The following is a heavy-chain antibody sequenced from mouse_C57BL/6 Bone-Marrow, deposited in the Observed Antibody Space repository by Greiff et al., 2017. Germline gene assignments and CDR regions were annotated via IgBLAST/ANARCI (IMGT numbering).Heavy chain of an antibody. CDR3: ARYHYSNYDYFDY. V-gene: IGHV14-3*01. CDR1: GFNIKNTY. D-gene: IGHD2-5*01. CDR2: IDPANGNT. J-gene: IGHJ2*01. Sequence: VQLKQSVAELVRPGASVKLSCTASGFNIKNTYMHWVKQRPEQGLEWIGRIDPANGNTKYAPKFQGKATITADTSSNPAYLQLSSLTSEDTAIYYCARYHYSNYDYFDYWGQGTTLTVSS.